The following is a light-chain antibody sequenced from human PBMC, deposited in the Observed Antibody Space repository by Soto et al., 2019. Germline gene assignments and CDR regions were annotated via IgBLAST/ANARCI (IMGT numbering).Light chain of an antibody. J-gene: IGKJ2*01. V-gene: IGKV1-39*01. Sequence: DIQMAQSPSSLSASIGDRVTITCRTSQSISSHLNWYQHKPGKAPKLLIFGASTLQFGVPSRFSGSGSGTDFTLPISGLHPEDFATYYCQQSYATSRTFGHGTRLEVK. CDR1: QSISSH. CDR3: QQSYATSRT. CDR2: GAS.